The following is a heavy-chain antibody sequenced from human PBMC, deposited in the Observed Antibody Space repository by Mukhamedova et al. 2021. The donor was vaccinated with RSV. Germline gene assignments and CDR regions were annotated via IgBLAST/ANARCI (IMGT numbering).Heavy chain of an antibody. J-gene: IGHJ4*02. V-gene: IGHV5-51*01. Sequence: EWMGIIYPGDSDTRYSPSFQGQVTISADKSIGTAYLQWSSLKASDTAMYYCARLGEYCSGGSCFDYWGQGTLVTVSS. CDR3: ARLGEYCSGGSCFDY. CDR2: IYPGDSDT. D-gene: IGHD2-15*01.